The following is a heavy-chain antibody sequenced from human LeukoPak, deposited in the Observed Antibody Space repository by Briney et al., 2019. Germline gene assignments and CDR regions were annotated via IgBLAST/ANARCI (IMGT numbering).Heavy chain of an antibody. CDR1: GFDFTAYG. CDR3: ARHFHSAWFGF. V-gene: IGHV5-51*01. CDR2: IYPGGSNG. J-gene: IGHJ4*02. D-gene: IGHD5-18*01. Sequence: GESLRISCKCSGFDFTAYGIAWVRQMPGKGLEWMGNIYPGGSNGRYSPSFQGQVTMSADKSITTVYLQWSSLKASNTAMYYCARHFHSAWFGFWGQGSLVTVSS.